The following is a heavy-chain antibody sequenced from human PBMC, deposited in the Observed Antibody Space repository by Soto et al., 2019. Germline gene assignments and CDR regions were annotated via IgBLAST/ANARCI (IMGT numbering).Heavy chain of an antibody. CDR1: GFTCTNYW. CDR2: IDGVGAGT. V-gene: IGHV3-74*01. J-gene: IGHJ4*01. CDR3: TTVVEY. Sequence: EVQLVQSGGGSVQPGGSLILSCAASGFTCTNYWMHWVRQVPGKGLVWVSRIDGVGAGTSYSDSVRGRFTISRDNAENMLYLKMNSLSAEDTAVYYCTTVVEYCGHGTLVTVS.